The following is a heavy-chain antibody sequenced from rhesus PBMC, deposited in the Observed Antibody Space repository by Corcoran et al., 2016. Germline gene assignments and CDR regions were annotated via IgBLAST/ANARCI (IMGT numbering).Heavy chain of an antibody. CDR3: ARRWTPVAAIDY. D-gene: IGHD4-29*01. CDR2: IYWNDDK. V-gene: IGHV2-1*01. Sequence: QVTLKESGPALVKPTQTLTLTCTFSGLSLSTSGMGVGWIRQPSRKTLEWLAHIYWNDDKSYSPSLKSMLTLSKDTSKYQVVLTMTNMDPVDTATYSCARRWTPVAAIDYWGPGVLVTVSS. CDR1: GLSLSTSGMG. J-gene: IGHJ4*01.